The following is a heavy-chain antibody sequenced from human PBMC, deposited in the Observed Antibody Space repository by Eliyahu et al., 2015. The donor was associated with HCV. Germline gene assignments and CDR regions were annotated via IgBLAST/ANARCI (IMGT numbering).Heavy chain of an antibody. CDR3: ARDLYYDFWSGYYEANGMDV. D-gene: IGHD3-3*01. CDR2: XWYXGXNK. V-gene: IGHV3-33*01. CDR1: GFTFSSXG. J-gene: IGHJ6*02. Sequence: QVQLVESGGGVVQPGXSLRLSXAASGFTFSSXGMXWVRQAPGKGLEWVXVXWYXGXNKYXADSVKGRFTISRDNSKNTLYLQMNSLRAEDTAVYYCARDLYYDFWSGYYEANGMDVWGQGTTVTVSS.